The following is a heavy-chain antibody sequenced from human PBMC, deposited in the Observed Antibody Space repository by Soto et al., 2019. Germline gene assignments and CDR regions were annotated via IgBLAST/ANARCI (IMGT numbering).Heavy chain of an antibody. CDR1: SGSSSSTIYS. V-gene: IGHV4-39*07. Sequence: LETLSLTWTVSSGSSSSTIYSWDWIRQPPGKGLEWIGSIFYSGSTHYNPSLKSRVTISVDRSKNQFSLRLSSVTTADTAVYYCARVPAPWGQGTLLTVSS. J-gene: IGHJ5*02. CDR2: IFYSGST. CDR3: ARVPAP. D-gene: IGHD2-2*01.